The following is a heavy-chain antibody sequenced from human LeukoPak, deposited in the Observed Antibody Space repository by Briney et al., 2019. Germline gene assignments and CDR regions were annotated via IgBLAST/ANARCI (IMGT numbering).Heavy chain of an antibody. CDR1: GFTVSSNY. CDR3: ARLRRPEYCTNGVCKAVYYYYYMDV. J-gene: IGHJ6*03. V-gene: IGHV3-66*01. CDR2: IYSGGST. D-gene: IGHD2-8*01. Sequence: PGGSLRLSCAASGFTVSSNYMSWVRQAPGKGLEWVSIIYSGGSTFYADSVKGRFTIPRDNAKNSLYLQMNSLRAEDTAVYYCARLRRPEYCTNGVCKAVYYYYYMDVWGKGTTVTVSS.